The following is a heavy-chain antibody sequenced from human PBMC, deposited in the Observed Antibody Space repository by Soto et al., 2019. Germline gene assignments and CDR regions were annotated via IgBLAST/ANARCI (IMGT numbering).Heavy chain of an antibody. J-gene: IGHJ4*02. Sequence: PSETLSLSCTVSGVSISSSGYYWGWIRQPPGKGLEWIGSIYYSGSSYHNPSLKSRVTISVDTSKNQFSLKLSSVTAADTAVYYCARVPDYWGQGILVTVSS. V-gene: IGHV4-39*01. CDR1: GVSISSSGYY. D-gene: IGHD2-2*01. CDR2: IYYSGSS. CDR3: ARVPDY.